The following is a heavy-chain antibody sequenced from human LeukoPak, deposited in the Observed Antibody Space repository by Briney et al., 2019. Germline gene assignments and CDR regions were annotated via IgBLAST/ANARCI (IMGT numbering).Heavy chain of an antibody. J-gene: IGHJ1*01. V-gene: IGHV3-23*01. D-gene: IGHD3-22*01. CDR2: ISGGGGKT. CDR1: GFTFSSCA. Sequence: GGSLRLSCEASGFTFSSCALSWVRQAPGKGLEWVSAISGGGGKTWYADSVKGRFTISRDNAKNTVSLQMNSLRAEDTGVYYCARAPAEIGGYYPEYFRHWGQGTLVTVSS. CDR3: ARAPAEIGGYYPEYFRH.